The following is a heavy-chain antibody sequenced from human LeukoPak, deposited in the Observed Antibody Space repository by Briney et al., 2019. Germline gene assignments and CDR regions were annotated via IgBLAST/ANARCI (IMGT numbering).Heavy chain of an antibody. V-gene: IGHV3-7*01. D-gene: IGHD3-22*01. CDR3: ASPGAYYYDSSGLDY. J-gene: IGHJ4*02. Sequence: GGSLRLSCAASGFTFSSYWMSWVRQAPGKGLERVANIKQDGSEKYYVDSVKGRFTISRDNAKNSLYLQMNSLRAEDTAVYYCASPGAYYYDSSGLDYWGQGTLVTVSS. CDR2: IKQDGSEK. CDR1: GFTFSSYW.